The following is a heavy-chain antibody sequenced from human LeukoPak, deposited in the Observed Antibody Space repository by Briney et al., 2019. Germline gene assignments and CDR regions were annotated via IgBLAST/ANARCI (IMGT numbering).Heavy chain of an antibody. V-gene: IGHV3-23*01. CDR3: ATLTTVKSEDGMDV. Sequence: GGSLRLSCAASGFTFSSYAMSWVRQAPGKGLEWVSAISGSGGSTYYADSVKGRFTISRDNSKNTLYLQMNSLRAEDTAVYHCATLTTVKSEDGMDVWGQGTTVTVSS. D-gene: IGHD4-17*01. J-gene: IGHJ6*02. CDR1: GFTFSSYA. CDR2: ISGSGGST.